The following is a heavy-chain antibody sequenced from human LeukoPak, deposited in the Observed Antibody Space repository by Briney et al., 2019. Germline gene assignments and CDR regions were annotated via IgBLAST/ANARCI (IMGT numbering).Heavy chain of an antibody. J-gene: IGHJ4*02. V-gene: IGHV3-23*01. D-gene: IGHD3-10*01. CDR2: ISGSGGST. CDR1: GFTFSSYA. Sequence: PGGSLRLSCAASGFTFSSYAMSWVRQAPGKGLEWVSAISGSGGSTYYADSVEGRFTISRDNSKNTLYLQMNSLRAEDTAVYYCAKAIMVRGVINYFDYWGQGTLVTVSS. CDR3: AKAIMVRGVINYFDY.